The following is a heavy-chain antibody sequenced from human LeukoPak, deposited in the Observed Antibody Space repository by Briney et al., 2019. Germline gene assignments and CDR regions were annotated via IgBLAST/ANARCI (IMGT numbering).Heavy chain of an antibody. CDR3: ARGGEGQRITIFGVRKNNWFDP. CDR1: GGSFSGYY. J-gene: IGHJ5*02. D-gene: IGHD3-3*01. Sequence: SETLSLTCAVYGGSFSGYYWSWIRQPSGKGLEWIGEINHCGSTNYNPSLKSRVTISVDTSKNQFSLKLSSVTAADTAVYYCARGGEGQRITIFGVRKNNWFDPWGQGTLVTVSS. CDR2: INHCGST. V-gene: IGHV4-34*01.